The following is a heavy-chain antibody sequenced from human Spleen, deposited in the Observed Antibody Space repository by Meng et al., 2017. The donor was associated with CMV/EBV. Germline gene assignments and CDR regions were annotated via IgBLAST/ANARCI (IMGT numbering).Heavy chain of an antibody. CDR3: ARDYGNPYYYYALDV. CDR2: ISTSSSYI. D-gene: IGHD4-17*01. Sequence: GESLKISCAASGFTFSSYSMNWVRQAPGKGLEWVSSISTSSSYIYYADSLKGRFTISRDNAKNSLYLQMNSLRPEDAAVYYCARDYGNPYYYYALDVWGQGTTVTVSS. J-gene: IGHJ6*02. CDR1: GFTFSSYS. V-gene: IGHV3-21*01.